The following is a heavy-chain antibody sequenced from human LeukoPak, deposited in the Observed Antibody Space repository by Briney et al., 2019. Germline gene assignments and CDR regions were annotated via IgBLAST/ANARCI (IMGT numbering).Heavy chain of an antibody. D-gene: IGHD3-3*01. CDR1: GFTFTIFG. CDR3: ARTYDFGRGPPGDAFDN. Sequence: GGSLRLSCAASGFTFTIFGLNWVRQAPGKGPEWVSYIDARGGITYYADSVQGRFTISRDNARESVFLQMDSLRVDDTAVYYCARTYDFGRGPPGDAFDNWGPGTWVIVSS. V-gene: IGHV3-48*01. J-gene: IGHJ3*02. CDR2: IDARGGIT.